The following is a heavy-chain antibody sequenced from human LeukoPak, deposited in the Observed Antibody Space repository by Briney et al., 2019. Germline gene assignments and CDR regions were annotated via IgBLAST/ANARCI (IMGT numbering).Heavy chain of an antibody. V-gene: IGHV4-4*07. D-gene: IGHD3-22*01. J-gene: IGHJ4*02. CDR1: GGSISSYY. CDR3: AREAVSYDSSGYYSLYYSFDY. Sequence: PSETLSLTCTVSGGSISSYYWSWIRQPAGKGLEWIGRIYTSGSTNYNPSLKSRVTMSVDTSKNQFSLKLTTVTAADTAVYYCAREAVSYDSSGYYSLYYSFDYWGQGTLVTVSS. CDR2: IYTSGST.